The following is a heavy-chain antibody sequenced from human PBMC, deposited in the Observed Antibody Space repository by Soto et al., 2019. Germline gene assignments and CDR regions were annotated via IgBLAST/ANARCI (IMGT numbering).Heavy chain of an antibody. D-gene: IGHD3-10*01. V-gene: IGHV1-24*01. CDR3: AIAVRRSTQFEH. J-gene: IGHJ4*02. CDR1: GYTLTELS. Sequence: SVKVSCKVSGYTLTELSIHCVRQAPGEGLEWMGGFDLENGETLYAQRFQGRVTMTEECAADTPYIELSSLRSEDTVVYYCAIAVRRSTQFEHWGQGTMDTVSS. CDR2: FDLENGET.